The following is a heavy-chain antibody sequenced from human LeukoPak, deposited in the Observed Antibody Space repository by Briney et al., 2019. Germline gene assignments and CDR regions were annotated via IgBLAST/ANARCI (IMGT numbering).Heavy chain of an antibody. CDR1: GFTFSNYA. CDR3: VREGGGSFLDSFDI. D-gene: IGHD2-15*01. J-gene: IGHJ3*02. CDR2: ISYDGSNK. Sequence: GGSLRLSCAASGFTFSNYAIHWVRQAPGKGLEWVAVISYDGSNKYFADSVKGRFTISRDNSKNTLYLQMNSLRAGNTAVYYCVREGGGSFLDSFDIWGQGKLVTVSS. V-gene: IGHV3-30-3*01.